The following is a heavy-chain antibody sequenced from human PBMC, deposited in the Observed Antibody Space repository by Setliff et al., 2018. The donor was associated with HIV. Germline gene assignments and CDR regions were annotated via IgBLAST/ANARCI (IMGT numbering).Heavy chain of an antibody. D-gene: IGHD2-2*01. J-gene: IGHJ6*03. CDR3: ATSVEVPWNYYMDV. V-gene: IGHV4-4*08. CDR2: IYPSGST. Sequence: SETLSLTCTVSGGSISSYYWSWIRQPPGKGLEWIGYIYPSGSTNYNPSLKSPVTMSTDTSKNQFSLELSSVTTSDTAVYYCATSVEVPWNYYMDVWGKGATVTVSS. CDR1: GGSISSYY.